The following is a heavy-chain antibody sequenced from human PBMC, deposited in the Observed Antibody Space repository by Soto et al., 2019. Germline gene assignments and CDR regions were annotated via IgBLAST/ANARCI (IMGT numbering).Heavy chain of an antibody. Sequence: QLQLQESGPGLVKPSETLSLTCTVSGGSISSSSYYWGWIRQPPGKGLEWIGSIYYSGSTYYNPSLKSRVTISVDTSKNQFSLKLSSVTAADTAVYYCARLQLPGSSSLPYYFDYWGQGTLVTVSS. V-gene: IGHV4-39*01. CDR3: ARLQLPGSSSLPYYFDY. J-gene: IGHJ4*02. D-gene: IGHD6-6*01. CDR1: GGSISSSSYY. CDR2: IYYSGST.